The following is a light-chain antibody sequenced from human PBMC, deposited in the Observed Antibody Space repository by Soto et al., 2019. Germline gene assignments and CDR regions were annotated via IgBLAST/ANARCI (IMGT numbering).Light chain of an antibody. CDR1: SSNIGAGYD. J-gene: IGLJ3*02. CDR3: QSYDSSLSDL. Sequence: QSVLTQPPSVSGAPGQRVTISCTGSSSNIGAGYDVHWYQQLPGTAPKLLIYGNSNRPSGVPVRFSGSKSGTSASLAITGLQAEDEADYYCQSYDSSLSDLFGGGTKLTVL. CDR2: GNS. V-gene: IGLV1-40*01.